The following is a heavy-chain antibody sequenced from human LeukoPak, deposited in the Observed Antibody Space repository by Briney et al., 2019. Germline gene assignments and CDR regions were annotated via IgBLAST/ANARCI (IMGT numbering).Heavy chain of an antibody. V-gene: IGHV4-59*01. D-gene: IGHD4-17*01. CDR1: GGSISYYY. Sequence: SETLSLTCTVSGGSISYYYWSWIRQSPGKGLEWIGYIYCSGTTNYNPSLKSRVTISVGTSKNQFSLQLRSVTAADTAVYYCAREDPQTTVPEGMDVWGQGTTVTVSS. CDR3: AREDPQTTVPEGMDV. J-gene: IGHJ6*02. CDR2: IYCSGTT.